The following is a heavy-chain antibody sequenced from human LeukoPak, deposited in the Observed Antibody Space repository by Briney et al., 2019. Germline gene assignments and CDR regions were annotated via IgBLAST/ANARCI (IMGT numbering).Heavy chain of an antibody. V-gene: IGHV4-59*01. J-gene: IGHJ4*02. D-gene: IGHD1-1*01. CDR3: ARMIERRTLHFDY. CDR1: GGSIRSNY. CDR2: IYNSGIT. Sequence: SETLSLTCTVSGGSIRSNYWSWSRQPPGMGLEWIGYIYNSGITNYNPSLKSRVTISVDTSKNQFSLKLTSVTAADTAVYYCARMIERRTLHFDYWGQGTLVTVSS.